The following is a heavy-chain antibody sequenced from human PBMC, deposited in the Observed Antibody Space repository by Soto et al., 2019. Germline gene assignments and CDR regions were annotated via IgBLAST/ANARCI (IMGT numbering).Heavy chain of an antibody. CDR3: ARGITGTKSAMDV. D-gene: IGHD1-7*01. CDR2: INAGNGNT. Sequence: ASVKVSCKASGYTFTSYAMHWVRQAPGQRLEWMGWINAGNGNTKYSQKFQGRVTISRDNAKNSLYLQMNSLRAEDTAVYYCARGITGTKSAMDVWGQGTTVTVSS. J-gene: IGHJ6*02. CDR1: GYTFTSYA. V-gene: IGHV1-3*01.